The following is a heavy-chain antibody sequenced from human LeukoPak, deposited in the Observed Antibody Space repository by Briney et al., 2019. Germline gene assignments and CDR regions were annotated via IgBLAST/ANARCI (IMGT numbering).Heavy chain of an antibody. CDR1: GGTFSSYA. CDR3: ACQIEVGATHRGFYYYMDV. V-gene: IGHV1-69*06. J-gene: IGHJ6*03. CDR2: IIPMFGTA. D-gene: IGHD1-26*01. Sequence: SVTVSCKVSGGTFSSYAISWVRQAPGQGLEWMGGIIPMFGTANYAQKIQGRVTITADKSTSTAYMELSSLRSEDTAVYYCACQIEVGATHRGFYYYMDVWGKGTTVTVSS.